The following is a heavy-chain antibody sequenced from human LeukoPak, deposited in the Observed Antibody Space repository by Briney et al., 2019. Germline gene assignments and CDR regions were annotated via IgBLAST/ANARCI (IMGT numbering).Heavy chain of an antibody. V-gene: IGHV4-39*02. CDR1: GGSISSTSYY. J-gene: IGHJ6*02. CDR3: TRDQDGMDV. CDR2: IYYSGTT. Sequence: SETLSLTCTVSGGSISSTSYYWGWIRQPPGKGLEWIGSIYYSGTTYYNTSLKSRVTISVDTSKNQFSLKLSSVTAADTAVYYCTRDQDGMDVWGQGTTVTVSS.